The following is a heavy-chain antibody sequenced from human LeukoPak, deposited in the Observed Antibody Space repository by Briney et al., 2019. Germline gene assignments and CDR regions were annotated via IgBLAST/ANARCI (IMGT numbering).Heavy chain of an antibody. CDR3: TKVRSGSSNWALRVFDY. J-gene: IGHJ4*02. CDR1: GFIFSNYW. Sequence: GGSLRLSCVASGFIFSNYWMNWVRQAPGKGLEWVANIKQDGSEKYYVDSVKGRFTISRDNSKSTLYLEMNSLRVEDTAVYYCTKVRSGSSNWALRVFDYWGQGALVTVSS. CDR2: IKQDGSEK. D-gene: IGHD4-11*01. V-gene: IGHV3-7*03.